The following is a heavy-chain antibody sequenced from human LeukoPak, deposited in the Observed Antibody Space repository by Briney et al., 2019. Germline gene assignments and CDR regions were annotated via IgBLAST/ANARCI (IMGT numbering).Heavy chain of an antibody. Sequence: SETLSLTCTVSGGSISSYYWSWIRQPPGKGLEWIGYIYYSGSTNYNPSLKSRVTISVDTSKNQFSLKLSSVTAADTAVYYCARESDSSGYWAPHDAFDIWGQGTMVTVSS. J-gene: IGHJ3*02. CDR3: ARESDSSGYWAPHDAFDI. D-gene: IGHD3-22*01. V-gene: IGHV4-59*01. CDR2: IYYSGST. CDR1: GGSISSYY.